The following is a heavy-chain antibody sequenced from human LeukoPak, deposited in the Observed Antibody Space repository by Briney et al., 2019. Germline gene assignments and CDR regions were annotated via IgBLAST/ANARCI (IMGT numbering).Heavy chain of an antibody. D-gene: IGHD3-16*02. J-gene: IGHJ3*02. Sequence: SQTLSLTCTVSGGSISSGDYFWSWIRQPPGKGLEWIGYIYYSGSTYYNPSLKSRVTISVDTSKNQFSLKLSSVTAADTAVYYCAREALQDAFYIWGQGTMVTVSS. CDR2: IYYSGST. CDR1: GGSISSGDYF. CDR3: AREALQDAFYI. V-gene: IGHV4-30-4*01.